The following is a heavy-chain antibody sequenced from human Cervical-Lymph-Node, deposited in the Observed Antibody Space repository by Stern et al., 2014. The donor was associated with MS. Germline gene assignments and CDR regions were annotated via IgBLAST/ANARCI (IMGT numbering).Heavy chain of an antibody. CDR2: ISAYNGTT. CDR1: GYTFSSYG. J-gene: IGHJ4*02. CDR3: ARGGSGYSGMIDY. D-gene: IGHD5-12*01. Sequence: VQLVESGAEVKKPGASVKVSCKASGYTFSSYGISWVRQAPGQGLEWMGWISAYNGTTNYAQKVQGRVNMTTAPSPRQALEDWRSLRSDDTAVYYCARGGSGYSGMIDYWGQGTLVTVSS. V-gene: IGHV1-18*01.